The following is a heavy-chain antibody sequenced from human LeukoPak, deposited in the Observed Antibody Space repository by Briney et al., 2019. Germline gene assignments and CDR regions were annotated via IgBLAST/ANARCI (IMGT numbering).Heavy chain of an antibody. V-gene: IGHV4-4*07. CDR2: IYTSGST. CDR3: ARTYSASWYDAFDI. J-gene: IGHJ3*02. Sequence: SETLSLTCTVSGGSISSYYWSWIRQPAGKGLEWIGRIYTSGSTNYNPSLKSRVTMSVDTSKNQFSLKLSSVTAADTAVYYCARTYSASWYDAFDIWGQGTMVTVSS. CDR1: GGSISSYY. D-gene: IGHD6-13*01.